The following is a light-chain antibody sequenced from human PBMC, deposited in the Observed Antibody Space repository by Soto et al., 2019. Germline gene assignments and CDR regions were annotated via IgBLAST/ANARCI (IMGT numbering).Light chain of an antibody. V-gene: IGLV2-14*03. Sequence: QSVLTQPASVSGSPGQSITFSCTGTSGDVGRYNYVSWYQQHPDKAPKLLIYGVSNRPSGVSNRFSGSKSGTTAYLTISGLQAEDAADYYCSSYRSASTYVFGTGTK. CDR2: GVS. J-gene: IGLJ1*01. CDR3: SSYRSASTYV. CDR1: SGDVGRYNY.